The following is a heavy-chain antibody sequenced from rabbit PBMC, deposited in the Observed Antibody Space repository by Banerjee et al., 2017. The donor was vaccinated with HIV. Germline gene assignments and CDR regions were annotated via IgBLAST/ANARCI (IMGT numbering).Heavy chain of an antibody. CDR3: ARDLAGAIGWNFNL. CDR1: GFSFSSGYY. D-gene: IGHD4-1*01. CDR2: INTNSGNT. J-gene: IGHJ4*01. Sequence: QSLEESGGDLVKPGASLTLTCTASGFSFSSGYYMYWVRQAPGKGLEWIGCINTNSGNTVYASWAKGRFTISKTSSTTVPLQMTSLTAADTATYFCARDLAGAIGWNFNLWGPGTLVTVS. V-gene: IGHV1S40*01.